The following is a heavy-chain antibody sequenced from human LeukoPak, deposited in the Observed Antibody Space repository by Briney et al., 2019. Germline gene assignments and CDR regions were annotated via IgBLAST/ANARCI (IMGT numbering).Heavy chain of an antibody. CDR3: AKSGGFFDT. CDR1: GITFSNSW. D-gene: IGHD1-26*01. CDR2: INQDETEK. V-gene: IGHV3-7*01. Sequence: PGGSLRLSCTTSGITFSNSWMTWVRQAPGKGLEWVANINQDETEKFYVDSVVGRFTISRDNGKNFLYLQMNSLRAEDTAVYYCAKSGGFFDTWGQGTLVTVSS. J-gene: IGHJ5*02.